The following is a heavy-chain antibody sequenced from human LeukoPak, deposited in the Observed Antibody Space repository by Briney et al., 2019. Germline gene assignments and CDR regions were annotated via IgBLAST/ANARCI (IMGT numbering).Heavy chain of an antibody. J-gene: IGHJ4*02. CDR1: GFSLSNYW. V-gene: IGHV3-74*01. Sequence: QTGGSLRLSCAASGFSLSNYWMHWVSQAPGKGLVWVSRIDEYGRATFYADSVKGRFTISRDLAKSTLYLQMHSLRAEDTAVYFCARDLVLGSGSYGHWGQGTPVTVSA. CDR3: ARDLVLGSGSYGH. CDR2: IDEYGRAT. D-gene: IGHD3-10*01.